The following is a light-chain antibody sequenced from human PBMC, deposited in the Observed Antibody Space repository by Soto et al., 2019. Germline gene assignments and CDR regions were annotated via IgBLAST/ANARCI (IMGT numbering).Light chain of an antibody. CDR3: CSYGGSFYV. CDR1: SSDVGGDNH. V-gene: IGLV2-11*01. CDR2: DIS. Sequence: QSALTQPRSVSGSPGQSVTISCTGTSSDVGGDNHVSWYQQHPGKAPKIMIYDISKRPSGVPDRFSGSKSGNTASLTISGLQADDEADYYCCSYGGSFYVFGTGTKLTVL. J-gene: IGLJ1*01.